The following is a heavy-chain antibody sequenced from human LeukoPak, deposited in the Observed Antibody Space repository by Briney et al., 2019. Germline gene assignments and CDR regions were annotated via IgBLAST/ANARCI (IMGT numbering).Heavy chain of an antibody. Sequence: GGSLRLSCAASGFTFSSYAMSWVRQASGKGLEWGSDISGSGGSTYYADSVKGRFTISRDNSKNTLYLQMNSLRAEDTAVYYCAKKIHGIAVPGVNDAFDIWGQGTMVTVSS. D-gene: IGHD6-19*01. CDR3: AKKIHGIAVPGVNDAFDI. J-gene: IGHJ3*02. CDR2: ISGSGGST. CDR1: GFTFSSYA. V-gene: IGHV3-23*01.